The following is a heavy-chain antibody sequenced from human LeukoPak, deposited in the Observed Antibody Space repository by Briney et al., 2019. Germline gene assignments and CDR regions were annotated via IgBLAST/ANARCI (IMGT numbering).Heavy chain of an antibody. V-gene: IGHV3-23*01. J-gene: IGHJ2*01. D-gene: IGHD5-18*01. Sequence: PGGSLRLSCAASGFTFSSYAMSWVRQAPGKGLEWVSAISGSGGSTYYADSVKGRFTISRDNSKNTLYLQMNSLRAEDTAVYYCAKEGTAMVPPGRWYFDLWGRGTLVTVSS. CDR1: GFTFSSYA. CDR3: AKEGTAMVPPGRWYFDL. CDR2: ISGSGGST.